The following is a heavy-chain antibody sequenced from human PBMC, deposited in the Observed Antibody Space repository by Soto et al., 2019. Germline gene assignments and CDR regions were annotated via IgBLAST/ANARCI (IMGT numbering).Heavy chain of an antibody. CDR1: GASISGSYYY. Sequence: SETLSLTCAVSGASISGSYYYWAWLRQSPGKGPEWIGSVFYTGFTSYNPSLESRVSVSVDTSKSQFSLKLSAVTAADTAVYYCATSKKGYNWNYFDHWGQGALVTVSS. CDR2: VFYTGFT. V-gene: IGHV4-39*01. D-gene: IGHD1-20*01. CDR3: ATSKKGYNWNYFDH. J-gene: IGHJ4*02.